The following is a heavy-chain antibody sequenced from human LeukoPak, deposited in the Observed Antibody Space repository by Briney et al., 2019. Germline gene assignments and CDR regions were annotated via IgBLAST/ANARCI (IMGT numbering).Heavy chain of an antibody. Sequence: ASVKVSCKPSGYTFTGYYIHWVRQAPGQGLEWMGMIYPRDGNTSYAQKFQGRVTVTRDTSTSTVHMELSGLRSEDTAVYYCARDQEGFDYWGQGTLVTVSS. CDR1: GYTFTGYY. CDR2: IYPRDGNT. J-gene: IGHJ4*02. CDR3: ARDQEGFDY. V-gene: IGHV1-46*01.